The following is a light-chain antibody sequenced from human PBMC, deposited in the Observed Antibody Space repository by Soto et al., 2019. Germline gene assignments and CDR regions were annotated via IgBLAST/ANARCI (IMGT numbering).Light chain of an antibody. CDR1: QRVSSSY. V-gene: IGKV3-20*01. CDR3: QQYGSSPTWT. Sequence: EIVLTQSPGTLSLSPGERATLSCRASQRVSSSYLAWYQQKPGQAPRLLIYGASSRATAIPDRFSGSGSGTDFTLTISSLEPVDFAVYYCQQYGSSPTWTFGQGTKVEIK. J-gene: IGKJ1*01. CDR2: GAS.